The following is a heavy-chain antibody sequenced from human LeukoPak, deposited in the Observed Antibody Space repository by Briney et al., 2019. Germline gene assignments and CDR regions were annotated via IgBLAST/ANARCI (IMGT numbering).Heavy chain of an antibody. J-gene: IGHJ4*02. V-gene: IGHV3-7*01. Sequence: PGGSLRLSXAASGFTFSSYWMSWVRQAPGKGLEWVANIKQDGSEKYYVDSVKGRFTISRDNAKNSLYLQMNSLRAEDTAVYYCARVGTAMALYYWGQGTLVTVSS. CDR3: ARVGTAMALYY. D-gene: IGHD5-18*01. CDR1: GFTFSSYW. CDR2: IKQDGSEK.